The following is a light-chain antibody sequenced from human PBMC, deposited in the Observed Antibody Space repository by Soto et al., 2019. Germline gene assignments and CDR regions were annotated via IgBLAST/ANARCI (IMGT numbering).Light chain of an antibody. V-gene: IGKV3-15*01. CDR2: DAS. Sequence: EVVMTQSPATLSVSPGERATLSCRASQSVSSNLAWYQQKSGQAPRLLIYDASTGATGIPARFSGSGSGTEFTLTINSMQSEDSAVYYCQQYNSWPPEHTFGQGTKLEIK. J-gene: IGKJ2*01. CDR1: QSVSSN. CDR3: QQYNSWPPEHT.